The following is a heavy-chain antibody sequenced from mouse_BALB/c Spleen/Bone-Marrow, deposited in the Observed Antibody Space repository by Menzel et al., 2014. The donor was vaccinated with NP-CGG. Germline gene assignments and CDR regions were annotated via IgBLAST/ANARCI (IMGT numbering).Heavy chain of an antibody. V-gene: IGHV1-80*01. CDR3: ARGGISVDD. CDR1: GYAFSVYW. Sequence: VQLQESGAELVRPGSSVKISCKASGYAFSVYWMNWVKQRPGQGLEWIGQIYPGDGDTNYNGKFKGRATLTADKSSNTAYMQISSLTSEDSAVYFCARGGISVDDWGQGTTLTVSS. CDR2: IYPGDGDT. J-gene: IGHJ2*01.